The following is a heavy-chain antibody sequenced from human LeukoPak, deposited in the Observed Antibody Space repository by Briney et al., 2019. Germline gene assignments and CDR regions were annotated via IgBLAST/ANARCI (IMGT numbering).Heavy chain of an antibody. V-gene: IGHV3-23*01. J-gene: IGHJ6*02. D-gene: IGHD3-10*01. CDR3: AKDHFPRGSGLIYFYYGLDV. CDR2: ISGSGDSA. CDR1: GVTFSSYA. Sequence: GGSLRLSCAASGVTFSSYAMTWVRQAPGKGLEWVAVISGSGDSASYADSVKGRLTISRDNSKNTVYLQIDSLRVEDTAIYCCAKDHFPRGSGLIYFYYGLDVWGQGTTVTVSS.